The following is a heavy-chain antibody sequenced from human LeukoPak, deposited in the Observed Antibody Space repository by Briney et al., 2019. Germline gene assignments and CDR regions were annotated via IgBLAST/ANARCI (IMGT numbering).Heavy chain of an antibody. Sequence: SETLSLTCTVSGGSISSYYWAWIRQPPGKGLGLEWIGYIYHSGGTNYNPSLKSRVTISIDTSKNQVSLKLSSVTAADTAVYYCARLWDSSSSLDYWGQGTLVTVSS. CDR1: GGSISSYY. V-gene: IGHV4-59*08. D-gene: IGHD6-6*01. CDR3: ARLWDSSSSLDY. CDR2: IYHSGGT. J-gene: IGHJ4*02.